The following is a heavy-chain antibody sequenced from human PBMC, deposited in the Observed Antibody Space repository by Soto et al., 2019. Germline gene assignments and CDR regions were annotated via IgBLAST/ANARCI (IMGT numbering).Heavy chain of an antibody. J-gene: IGHJ6*02. D-gene: IGHD1-1*01. CDR2: ISSSSSTI. CDR3: AREGTDTSYYYYGMDV. CDR1: GFTFSSYS. Sequence: EVQLVESGGGLVQPGGSLRLSCAASGFTFSSYSMNWVRQAPGKGLEWVSYISSSSSTIYYADSVKGRFTISRDNAKNSLNLQMNSLRAEDTAVYYCAREGTDTSYYYYGMDVWGQGTTVTVSS. V-gene: IGHV3-48*01.